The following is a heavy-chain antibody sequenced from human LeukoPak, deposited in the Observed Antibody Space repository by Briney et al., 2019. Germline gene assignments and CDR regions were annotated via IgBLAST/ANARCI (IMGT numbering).Heavy chain of an antibody. CDR2: IRTDGTTT. Sequence: GGPLRLFCTASGLTLSVSEMRWPRQTRGGAVEWLSDIRTDGTTTYYADSVKGRFTISRDSAENSLYLQMDRLRPDDTALYYCARSFGWHFDLWGRGTLVTVSS. J-gene: IGHJ2*01. V-gene: IGHV3-48*03. CDR1: GLTLSVSE. D-gene: IGHD3-16*01. CDR3: ARSFGWHFDL.